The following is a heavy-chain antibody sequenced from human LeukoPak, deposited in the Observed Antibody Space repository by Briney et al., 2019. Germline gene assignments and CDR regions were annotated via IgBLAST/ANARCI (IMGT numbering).Heavy chain of an antibody. CDR2: INGDGTTS. V-gene: IGHV3-74*01. CDR3: ARTIAVNGGDFDY. J-gene: IGHJ4*02. CDR1: GFSFSSHW. Sequence: GGSLRLSCAASGFSFSSHWMHWVRQTPGKGLVWVARINGDGTTSSHADSVKGRFTISRDNAKNTLYLQMNSLRAEDTALYYCARTIAVNGGDFDYWGQGTLVTVSS. D-gene: IGHD6-19*01.